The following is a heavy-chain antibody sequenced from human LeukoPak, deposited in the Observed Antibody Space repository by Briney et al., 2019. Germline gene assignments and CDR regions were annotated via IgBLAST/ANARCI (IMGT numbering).Heavy chain of an antibody. CDR1: GGSISSYY. D-gene: IGHD6-13*01. CDR3: ASGIAAAQYY. Sequence: PSETLSLTCTVPGGSISSYYWSWIRQPPGTGLEWIGYIYYSGSTNYNPYLKSRVTISVDTSKNQFSLKLSSVTAADTAVYYCASGIAAAQYYWGQGTLVTVSS. CDR2: IYYSGST. J-gene: IGHJ4*02. V-gene: IGHV4-59*08.